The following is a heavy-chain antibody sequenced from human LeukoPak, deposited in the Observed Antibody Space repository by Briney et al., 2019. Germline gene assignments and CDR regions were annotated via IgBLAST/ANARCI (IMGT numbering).Heavy chain of an antibody. D-gene: IGHD6-19*01. V-gene: IGHV3-33*01. CDR1: GFTFSSYG. Sequence: GRSLRLSCAASGFTFSSYGMHWVRQAPGKGLEWVAVIWYDGSNKYYADSVKGRFTISRDSSKNTLYLQMNSLRAEDTAVYYCSRDMHSSGWYVYYYYYGMDVWGQGTTVTVSS. J-gene: IGHJ6*02. CDR2: IWYDGSNK. CDR3: SRDMHSSGWYVYYYYYGMDV.